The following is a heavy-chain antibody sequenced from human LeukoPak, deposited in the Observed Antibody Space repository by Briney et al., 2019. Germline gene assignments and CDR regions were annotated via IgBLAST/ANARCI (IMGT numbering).Heavy chain of an antibody. CDR3: ARLDSRYPDP. CDR2: IYPGDSDT. Sequence: GESLKISCKGSGYIFADYWVGWVRQMPGKGLEWMGIIYPGDSDTRYRPSFQGQVAISADKSISTAYLQWRSLKASDTAIYYCARLDSRYPDPWGQGTLVTVSS. D-gene: IGHD2-2*02. J-gene: IGHJ5*02. V-gene: IGHV5-51*01. CDR1: GYIFADYW.